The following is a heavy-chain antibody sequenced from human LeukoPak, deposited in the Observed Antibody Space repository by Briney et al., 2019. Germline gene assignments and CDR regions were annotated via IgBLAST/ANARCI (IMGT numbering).Heavy chain of an antibody. CDR1: GFTFSSYA. D-gene: IGHD5-12*01. J-gene: IGHJ4*02. CDR2: ISYDGSNK. V-gene: IGHV3-30-3*01. Sequence: PGGSLRLSCAASGFTFSSYAMHWVRQAPGKGLEWVAVISYDGSNKYYADSVKGRFTISRDNSKNTLYLQMNSLRAEDTAVYYCARDRVATIRGYFDYWGQGTLVTVSS. CDR3: ARDRVATIRGYFDY.